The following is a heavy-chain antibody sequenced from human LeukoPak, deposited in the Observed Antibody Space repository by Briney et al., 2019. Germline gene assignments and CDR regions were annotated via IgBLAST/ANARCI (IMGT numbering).Heavy chain of an antibody. V-gene: IGHV4-4*09. CDR2: IYTSGST. D-gene: IGHD1-26*01. CDR3: ARRGQTSTVGAMGQHYYYYYYMDV. Sequence: SETLSLTCTGSGGSIRSYYWSWIRQPPGKGLEWIGYIYTSGSTNYNPSLKSRVTISVDTSKNQFSLKLSSVTAADTAVYYCARRGQTSTVGAMGQHYYYYYYMDVWGKGTTVTVSS. J-gene: IGHJ6*03. CDR1: GGSIRSYY.